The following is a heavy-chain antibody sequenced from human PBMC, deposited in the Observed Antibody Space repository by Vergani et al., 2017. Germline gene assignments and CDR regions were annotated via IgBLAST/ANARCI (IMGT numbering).Heavy chain of an antibody. Sequence: QVQLQESGPGLVKPSETLSLTCAVSGYSISSGYYWGWIRQPPGKGLEWIGYIYYSGSTNYNPSLKSRVTISVDTSKNQFSLKLSSVTAADTAVYYCASLTRLYPYYFDYWGQGTLVTVSS. CDR2: IYYSGST. CDR3: ASLTRLYPYYFDY. D-gene: IGHD3-16*02. CDR1: GYSISSGYY. J-gene: IGHJ4*02. V-gene: IGHV4-38-2*01.